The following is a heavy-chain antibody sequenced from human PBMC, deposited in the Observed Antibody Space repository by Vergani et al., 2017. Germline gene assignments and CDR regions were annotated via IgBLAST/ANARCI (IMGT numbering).Heavy chain of an antibody. J-gene: IGHJ5*02. CDR2: IYTSGST. Sequence: QVQLQQWGAGLLKPSETLSLTCAVYGGSFSGYYWSWIRQPAGKGLEWIGRIYTSGSTNYNPSLKSRVTMSVDTSKNQFSLKLSSVTAADTAVYYCARDFFRSGLDGAWSLWWVEPLGQGTLVTGSS. D-gene: IGHD3-3*01. CDR1: GGSFSGYY. CDR3: ARDFFRSGLDGAWSLWWVEP. V-gene: IGHV4-59*10.